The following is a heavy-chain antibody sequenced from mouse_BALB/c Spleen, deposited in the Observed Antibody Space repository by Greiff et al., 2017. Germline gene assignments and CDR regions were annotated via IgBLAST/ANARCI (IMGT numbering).Heavy chain of an antibody. CDR3: AGFKPYYRYDRGEYYYAMDY. J-gene: IGHJ4*01. CDR1: GYTFTSYY. V-gene: IGHV1S56*01. CDR2: IYPGNVNT. Sequence: QVQLQQSGPELVKPGASVRISCKASGYTFTSYYIHWVKQRPGQGLEWIGWIYPGNVNTKYNEKFKGKATLTADKSSSTAYMQLSSLTSEDSAVYFCAGFKPYYRYDRGEYYYAMDYWGQGTSVTVSS. D-gene: IGHD2-14*01.